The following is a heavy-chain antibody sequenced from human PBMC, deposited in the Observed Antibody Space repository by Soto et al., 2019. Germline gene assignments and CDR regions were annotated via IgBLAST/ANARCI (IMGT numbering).Heavy chain of an antibody. D-gene: IGHD6-6*01. CDR1: GGTFSNYA. J-gene: IGHJ6*02. CDR2: IIPIFGPP. V-gene: IGHV1-69*13. CDR3: ARGPRQLASYYYYYGMDV. Sequence: SVKVSCKASGGTFSNYAIFWVRQAPGQGLEWMGGIIPIFGPPNYAQKFQGRVTISADESTSIVYMELSSLRSDDTAVYYCARGPRQLASYYYYYGMDVWGQGTTVTV.